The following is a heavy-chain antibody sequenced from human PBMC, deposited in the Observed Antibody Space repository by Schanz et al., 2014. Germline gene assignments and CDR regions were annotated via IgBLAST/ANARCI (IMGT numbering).Heavy chain of an antibody. CDR3: AKGRYSSGWRGDYFDE. CDR1: GFMFSSYG. J-gene: IGHJ4*02. CDR2: ISASGGDT. V-gene: IGHV3-23*04. Sequence: VQLVESGGGVVQPGRSLRLSCAASGFMFSSYGMHWVRQAPGKGLEWLSVISASGGDTYYADSVKGRFTISRDNSKNTLYLQMNSLRAEDTAVYYCAKGRYSSGWRGDYFDEWGQGTLVTVAS. D-gene: IGHD6-25*01.